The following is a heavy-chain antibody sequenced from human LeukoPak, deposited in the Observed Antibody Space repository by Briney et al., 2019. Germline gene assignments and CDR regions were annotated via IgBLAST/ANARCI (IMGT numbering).Heavy chain of an antibody. D-gene: IGHD2-2*01. CDR2: NYPGDSDN. CDR1: GSIFTTYW. V-gene: IGHV5-51*01. CDR3: ARRSMEAVDY. Sequence: GASRQSSGEGSGSIFTTYWSGWVRPPPGKGLGWMGINYPGDSDNTYTPSFRCKVTISTDKSTSTPYLQCSSLQATAASHYARARRSMEAVDYWGQGTLVTVSS. J-gene: IGHJ4*02.